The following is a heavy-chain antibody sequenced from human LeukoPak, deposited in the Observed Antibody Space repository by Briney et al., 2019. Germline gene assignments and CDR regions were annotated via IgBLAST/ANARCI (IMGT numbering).Heavy chain of an antibody. D-gene: IGHD3-10*01. J-gene: IGHJ4*02. V-gene: IGHV3-64*01. CDR2: ISTDGGGT. Sequence: GGSLRLSCAASGFTFSDYAMYWVRQAPGKGLEYVSAISTDGGGTYYVNSVKGRFTISRDNSKNTLYLQMGSLRAEDMAVYYCARYGSGSYYHYWGQGALVTVSS. CDR1: GFTFSDYA. CDR3: ARYGSGSYYHY.